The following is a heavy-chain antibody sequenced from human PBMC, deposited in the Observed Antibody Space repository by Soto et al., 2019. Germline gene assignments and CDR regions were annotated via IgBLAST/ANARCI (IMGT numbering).Heavy chain of an antibody. CDR3: TTGDQLAGGVYYYALDV. J-gene: IGHJ6*02. Sequence: GGSLRLSCAASGFDFNNAWLSWLRQAPGKGLEWVGRIRSRPDGGTTDYAAPVKGRFTISRDDSKTTLYLRMNNLKPEDTAIYYCTTGDQLAGGVYYYALDVWGQGTTVTVSS. CDR2: IRSRPDGGTT. CDR1: GFDFNNAW. D-gene: IGHD2-2*01. V-gene: IGHV3-15*01.